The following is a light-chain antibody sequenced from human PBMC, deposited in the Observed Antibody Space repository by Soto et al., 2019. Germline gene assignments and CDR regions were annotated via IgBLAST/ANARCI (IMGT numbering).Light chain of an antibody. V-gene: IGLV2-14*01. CDR1: SSDVGGYNY. J-gene: IGLJ1*01. Sequence: QSVLTQPASVSGSPGQSITISCTGTSSDVGGYNYVSWYQQHPGKAPKLMIYDVSNRPSGVSNRFSGSKSGNTASLTISGLQAEDEANYYCSSYTSSSPPFYVFGPGTKVTVL. CDR2: DVS. CDR3: SSYTSSSPPFYV.